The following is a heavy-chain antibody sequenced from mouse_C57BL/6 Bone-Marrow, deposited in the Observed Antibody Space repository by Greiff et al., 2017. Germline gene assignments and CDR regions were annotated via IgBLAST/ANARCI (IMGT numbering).Heavy chain of an antibody. CDR3: ARGRLARLLSYFDH. CDR1: GYTFTSSW. V-gene: IGHV1-53*01. D-gene: IGHD2-10*01. J-gene: IGHJ2*01. CDR2: INHSNGGT. Sequence: QVQLQQPGTDLVKPGASVKLSCKASGYTFTSSWMHWVQQRPGQGLEWIGNINHSNGGTAYNEKFKSKVTLTVDKSSSTAYMQLSSLTSEDSAVFYWARGRLARLLSYFDHWGQGTTLTVSS.